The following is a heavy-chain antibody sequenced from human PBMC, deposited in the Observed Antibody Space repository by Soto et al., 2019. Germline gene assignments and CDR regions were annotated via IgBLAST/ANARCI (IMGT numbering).Heavy chain of an antibody. CDR2: IYFTGST. Sequence: SETLSLTCTVSGGAVSSGTYYWSWIRQPPGKGLEWIGHIYFTGSTNYNPSLKSRVTMSLDTSRNQFSLKLSSVTAADTSVYYCTRGPPRVQWFDPWGLGTMVTVSS. CDR3: TRGPPRVQWFDP. J-gene: IGHJ5*02. V-gene: IGHV4-61*01. CDR1: GGAVSSGTYY.